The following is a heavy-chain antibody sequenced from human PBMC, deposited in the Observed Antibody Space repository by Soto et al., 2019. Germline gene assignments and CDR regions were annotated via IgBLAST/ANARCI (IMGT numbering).Heavy chain of an antibody. CDR2: INHSGVT. Sequence: SETLSLTCAVYGGSFSGYYWSWIRQPPGKGLEWIGEINHSGVTNYKPSLKRRVTISVDTSKNQFSLQLKSVTAADTALYYCTTRGGSYRPAWDYYYYGMDVWGQGTTVTVSS. CDR1: GGSFSGYY. CDR3: TTRGGSYRPAWDYYYYGMDV. D-gene: IGHD1-26*01. J-gene: IGHJ6*02. V-gene: IGHV4-34*01.